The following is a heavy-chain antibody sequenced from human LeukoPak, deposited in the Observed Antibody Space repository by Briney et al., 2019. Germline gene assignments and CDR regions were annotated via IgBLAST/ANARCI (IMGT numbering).Heavy chain of an antibody. Sequence: QSGGSLRLSCAASGFTFSSYGMHWVRQAPGKGLEWVAVISYDGSNKYYADSVKGRFTISRDNSKNTLYLQMNSLRAEDTAVYYCAKDRASYYYDSSGVLDYWGQGTLVTVSS. V-gene: IGHV3-30*18. J-gene: IGHJ4*02. CDR3: AKDRASYYYDSSGVLDY. CDR2: ISYDGSNK. CDR1: GFTFSSYG. D-gene: IGHD3-22*01.